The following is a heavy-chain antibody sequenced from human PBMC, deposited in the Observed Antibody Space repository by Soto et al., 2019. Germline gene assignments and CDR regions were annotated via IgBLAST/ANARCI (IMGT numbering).Heavy chain of an antibody. Sequence: EVQLVESGGGLVQPGGSLRLSCAASGFTFSSYWMHWVRQAPGKGLVWVSRINSDGSSTSYADSVKGRFTISRDNAKNTLHLQMNSPRAEDTAVYYYARAYPRGYFQHWGQGTLVTVSS. CDR3: ARAYPRGYFQH. V-gene: IGHV3-74*01. CDR1: GFTFSSYW. J-gene: IGHJ1*01. CDR2: INSDGSST.